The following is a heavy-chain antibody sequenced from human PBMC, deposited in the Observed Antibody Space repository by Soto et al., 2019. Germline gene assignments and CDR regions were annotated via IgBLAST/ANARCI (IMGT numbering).Heavy chain of an antibody. CDR1: GGTFGSSG. J-gene: IGHJ5*02. V-gene: IGHV1-69*13. D-gene: IGHD6-13*01. Sequence: SVKVSCKASGGTFGSSGISWVRQAPGQGLEWVGGIIPAFGTGNYAPKFQGRVTVTADQSTSTAYMELSSLRSEDTAVYYCARGYKSSWGVFDLWGQGTLVTVSS. CDR3: ARGYKSSWGVFDL. CDR2: IIPAFGTG.